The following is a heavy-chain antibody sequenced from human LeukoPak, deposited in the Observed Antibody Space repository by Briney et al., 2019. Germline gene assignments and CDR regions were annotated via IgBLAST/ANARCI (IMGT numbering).Heavy chain of an antibody. Sequence: SETLSLTCTVSGGSVTTTSYYWSWIRQPPGNGLEWIAYIYYTGSTKYNPSLKSRVTIAIDTSKNQFSLKLRSVTAADTAIYYCAKDVEGSNWFDPWGQGTLVTVSS. J-gene: IGHJ5*02. CDR3: AKDVEGSNWFDP. CDR2: IYYTGST. CDR1: GGSVTTTSYY. V-gene: IGHV4-61*01.